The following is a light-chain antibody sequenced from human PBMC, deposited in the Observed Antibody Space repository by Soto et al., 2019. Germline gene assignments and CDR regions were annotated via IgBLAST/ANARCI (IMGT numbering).Light chain of an antibody. CDR2: DNS. Sequence: QSVLTQPPSVSGAPGQRVTISCTGSSSNIGAGYDVHWYQQLPGTAPKLLIYDNSNRPSGVPDRFSGSKSGNSASLAITGLQAEDEADYYCQSYDSSLSGAVFGGGTQLTVL. V-gene: IGLV1-40*01. CDR1: SSNIGAGYD. J-gene: IGLJ7*01. CDR3: QSYDSSLSGAV.